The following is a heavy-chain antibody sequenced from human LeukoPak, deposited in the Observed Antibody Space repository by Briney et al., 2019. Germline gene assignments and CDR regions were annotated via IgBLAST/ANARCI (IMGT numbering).Heavy chain of an antibody. CDR3: ARRRYYDGSGYLE. V-gene: IGHV4-39*01. Sequence: TASETLSLTCSVSGDSISRSDSYWDWIRQPPGKGLEWIGTIYYGGRTYYSPSLNSRVTMSVDTSSNQFSLNLRSVTAADAAVYYCARRRYYDGSGYLEWGQGTLLSVSS. J-gene: IGHJ1*01. D-gene: IGHD3-22*01. CDR2: IYYGGRT. CDR1: GDSISRSDSY.